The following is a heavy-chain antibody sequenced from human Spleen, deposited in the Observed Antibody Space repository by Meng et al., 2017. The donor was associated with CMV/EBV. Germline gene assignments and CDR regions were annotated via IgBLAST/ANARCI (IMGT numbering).Heavy chain of an antibody. CDR3: ARDHKGWFDP. J-gene: IGHJ5*02. CDR1: GFSFSNYA. Sequence: GESLKISCAASGFSFSNYAMSWVRQAPGKGLKWVSTITGSGGSTSYADSVEGRFTISRDNAKSSLFLQMNSLRAEDTAVYYCARDHKGWFDPWGQGTLVTVSS. CDR2: ITGSGGST. V-gene: IGHV3-23*01.